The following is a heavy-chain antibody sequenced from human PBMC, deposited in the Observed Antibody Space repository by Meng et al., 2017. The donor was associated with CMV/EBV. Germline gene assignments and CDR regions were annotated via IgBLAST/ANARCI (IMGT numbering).Heavy chain of an antibody. Sequence: SETLSLTCTVSGGSISSGDYYWSWIRQPPGKGLEWIGYIYYSGSTNYNPSLKSRVTISVDTSKNQFSLKLSSVTAADTAVYYCARGNYQYYAMDVWGQGTTVTVSS. J-gene: IGHJ6*02. CDR2: IYYSGST. V-gene: IGHV4-61*08. CDR1: GGSISSGDYY. CDR3: ARGNYQYYAMDV.